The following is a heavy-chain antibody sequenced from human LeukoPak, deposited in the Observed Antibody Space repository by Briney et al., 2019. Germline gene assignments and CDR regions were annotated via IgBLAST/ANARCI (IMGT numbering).Heavy chain of an antibody. CDR2: IIPILGIA. V-gene: IGHV1-69*04. CDR3: ARVLHGYSYGHDAFDI. CDR1: GGTFSSYA. D-gene: IGHD5-18*01. Sequence: ASVKVSCKASGGTFSSYAISWVRQAPGQGLEWMGRIIPILGIANYAQKFQGRVTITADKSTSTAYMELSSLRSEDTAVYYCARVLHGYSYGHDAFDIWGQGTMVTVSS. J-gene: IGHJ3*02.